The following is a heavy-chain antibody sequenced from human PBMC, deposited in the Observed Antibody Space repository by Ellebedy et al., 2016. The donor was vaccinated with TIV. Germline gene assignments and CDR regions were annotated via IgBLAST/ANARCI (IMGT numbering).Heavy chain of an antibody. CDR2: IIPIFGTA. D-gene: IGHD3-22*01. CDR1: GYTFTSYA. Sequence: AASVKVSCKASGYTFTSYAISWVRQAPGQGLAWMGGIIPIFGTANYAQKFQGRVTITADESTSTAYMELSSLRSEDTAVYYWAREYDSSGYYAHGLGEVDAFDIWGQGTMVTVSS. J-gene: IGHJ3*02. CDR3: AREYDSSGYYAHGLGEVDAFDI. V-gene: IGHV1-69*13.